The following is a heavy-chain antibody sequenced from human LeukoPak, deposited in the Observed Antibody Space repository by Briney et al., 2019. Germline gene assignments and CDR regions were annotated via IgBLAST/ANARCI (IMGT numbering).Heavy chain of an antibody. J-gene: IGHJ5*02. V-gene: IGHV1-69*13. CDR1: GGTFSSYA. CDR2: IIPIFGTA. D-gene: IGHD3-10*01. Sequence: GASVKVSCKASGGTFSSYAISWVRQAPGQGLEWMGGIIPIFGTANYAQKFQGRVTITADESTSTAYMELSSLRSEDTAVYYCATGGYYGSGGTFDPWGQRTLVTVSS. CDR3: ATGGYYGSGGTFDP.